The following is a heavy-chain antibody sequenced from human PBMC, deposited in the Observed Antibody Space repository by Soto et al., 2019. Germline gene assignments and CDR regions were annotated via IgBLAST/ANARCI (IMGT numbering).Heavy chain of an antibody. V-gene: IGHV4-39*01. CDR1: GGSISSNSYY. D-gene: IGHD6-6*01. CDR2: IYYSGST. Sequence: SETLSLTCTVSGGSISSNSYYWGWIRQPPGKGLEWIGSIYYSGSTYYNPSLKSRVTISVDTSKNQFSLKLSSVTAADTAVYYCARRGQLVPRGYFDYWGQGTLVTVSS. CDR3: ARRGQLVPRGYFDY. J-gene: IGHJ4*02.